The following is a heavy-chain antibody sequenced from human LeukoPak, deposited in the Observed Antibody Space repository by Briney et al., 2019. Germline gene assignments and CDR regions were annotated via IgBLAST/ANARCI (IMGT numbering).Heavy chain of an antibody. J-gene: IGHJ4*02. CDR2: VRPDGREQ. CDR3: ARDSMATSTFDY. D-gene: IGHD1-1*01. Sequence: GGSLRFSCSASGFTFNTYWMSWVRQAPGKGLQWVANVRPDGREQRYVDSVKGRFTISRDNAKNLVYLQMNSLRTDDTGVYYCARDSMATSTFDYWGQGTPVTVSS. CDR1: GFTFNTYW. V-gene: IGHV3-7*01.